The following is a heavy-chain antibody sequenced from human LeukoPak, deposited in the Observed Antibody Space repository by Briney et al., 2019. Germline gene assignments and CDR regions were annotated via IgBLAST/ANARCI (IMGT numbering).Heavy chain of an antibody. J-gene: IGHJ4*02. CDR1: GFTFSSYA. V-gene: IGHV3-23*01. CDR3: GNGRYYYSGGFYYDY. CDR2: ISGSGGST. Sequence: PGGSLRLSCAASGFTFSSYAMSWVRQAPGKGLEWVSAISGSGGSTFYADSVKGRFTISRDNSKNMLYLQVNSLRAEDTAVYYCGNGRYYYSGGFYYDYWGQGTLVTVSS. D-gene: IGHD3-22*01.